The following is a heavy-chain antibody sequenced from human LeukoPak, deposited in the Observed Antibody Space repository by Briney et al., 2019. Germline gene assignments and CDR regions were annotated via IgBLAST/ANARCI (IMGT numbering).Heavy chain of an antibody. D-gene: IGHD5-12*01. CDR3: ARDGGLNTNFDY. V-gene: IGHV3-9*01. CDR1: GFTFHDHA. J-gene: IGHJ4*02. CDR2: LGWDGGSI. Sequence: GRSLRLSCEASGFTFHDHAMHWVRHAPGKGLEWVSGLGWDGGSIGYADSVKGRFTISRDNAKKSLYLQMNSLRAEDTAVYYCARDGGLNTNFDYWGQGTLVTVSS.